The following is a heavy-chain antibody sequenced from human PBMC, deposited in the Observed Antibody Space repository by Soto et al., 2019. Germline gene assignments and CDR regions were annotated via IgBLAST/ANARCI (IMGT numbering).Heavy chain of an antibody. CDR2: IGSSSTYT. V-gene: IGHV3-21*01. CDR1: WFSVSSYS. J-gene: IGHJ6*02. CDR3: ARDQVGMDV. Sequence: GGSLRLSCAASWFSVSSYSINWVRQAPGKGLEWVSSIGSSSTYTYYADSLKGRLIISRDNAKNSVYLQITSLRVEDSAVYYCARDQVGMDVWGQGTPVTVSS.